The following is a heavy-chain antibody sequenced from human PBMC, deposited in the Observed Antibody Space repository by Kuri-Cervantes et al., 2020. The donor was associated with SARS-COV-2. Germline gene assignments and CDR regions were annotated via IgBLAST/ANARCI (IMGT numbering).Heavy chain of an antibody. CDR3: ARGGWRTYYYYYMDV. Sequence: SVKVSCKASGGTFSSYAISWVRQAPGQGLEWMGGIIPIFGTANYAQKFQGRVTITADESTSTAYMELSSLRSEDTAVNYCARGGWRTYYYYYMDVWGKGTTVTVSS. D-gene: IGHD6-19*01. CDR1: GGTFSSYA. J-gene: IGHJ6*03. V-gene: IGHV1-69*13. CDR2: IIPIFGTA.